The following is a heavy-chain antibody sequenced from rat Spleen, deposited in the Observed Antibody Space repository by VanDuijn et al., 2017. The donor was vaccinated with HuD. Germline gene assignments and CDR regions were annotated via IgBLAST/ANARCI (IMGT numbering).Heavy chain of an antibody. J-gene: IGHJ2*01. CDR2: ITNTGDNT. Sequence: EVQLVESGGGLVQPGRSLKLSCAASGFTFSDYYMAWVRQAPTKGLEWVASITNTGDNTYYADSVKGRFTISRDNAKSTLYLQMNSLRSEDTATYYCARGETTGDYWGQGVMVTVSS. V-gene: IGHV5-22*01. CDR3: ARGETTGDY. D-gene: IGHD1-10*01. CDR1: GFTFSDYY.